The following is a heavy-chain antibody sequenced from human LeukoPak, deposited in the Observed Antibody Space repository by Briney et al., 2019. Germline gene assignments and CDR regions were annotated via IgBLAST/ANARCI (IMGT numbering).Heavy chain of an antibody. Sequence: GGSLRLSCAASGFTFSSYGMHWVRQAPGKGLEWVAFIRYDGSNKYYADSVKGRFTISRDNSKNTLYLQTNSLRAEDTAVYYCAKDLVDTAMVNPYYFDYWGQGTLVTVSS. D-gene: IGHD5-18*01. CDR2: IRYDGSNK. V-gene: IGHV3-30*02. CDR1: GFTFSSYG. CDR3: AKDLVDTAMVNPYYFDY. J-gene: IGHJ4*02.